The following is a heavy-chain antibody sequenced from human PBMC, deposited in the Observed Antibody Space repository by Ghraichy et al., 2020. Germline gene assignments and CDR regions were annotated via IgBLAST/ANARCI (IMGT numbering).Heavy chain of an antibody. V-gene: IGHV3-9*01. CDR1: GFTFDDYA. Sequence: GGSLRLTCAASGFTFDDYAMHWVRQAPGKGLEWVSGISWNSGSIGYADSVKGRFTISRDNAKNSLYLQMNSLRAEDTALYYCAKALGYCSGGSCYSSPYYGMDVWGQGTTVTVSS. J-gene: IGHJ6*02. CDR2: ISWNSGSI. D-gene: IGHD2-15*01. CDR3: AKALGYCSGGSCYSSPYYGMDV.